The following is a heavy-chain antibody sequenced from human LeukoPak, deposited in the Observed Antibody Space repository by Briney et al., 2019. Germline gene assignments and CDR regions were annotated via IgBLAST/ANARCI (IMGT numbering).Heavy chain of an antibody. J-gene: IGHJ4*02. CDR2: INDSGGNT. V-gene: IGHV3-23*01. CDR3: AKDSRNYFSPDY. CDR1: GFTFSSYA. D-gene: IGHD1-7*01. Sequence: GGSLRLSCAASGFTFSSYAMSWVRQAPGKGLEWVSLINDSGGNTYYADSVKGRFTISRDNSKNSLYLQMKSLRAEDTAVYYCAKDSRNYFSPDYWGQGTLVTVSS.